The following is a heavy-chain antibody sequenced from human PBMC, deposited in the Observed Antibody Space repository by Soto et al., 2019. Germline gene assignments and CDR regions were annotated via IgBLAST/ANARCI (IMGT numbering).Heavy chain of an antibody. V-gene: IGHV4-34*01. J-gene: IGHJ3*02. D-gene: IGHD2-15*01. Sequence: KPSETLSLTCAVYGGSFSGYFWSWIRQPPGKGLEWIGEINHSESTNYNPSLKSRVTISVDRSKNQFSLKLSSVTAADTAVYYCAREVSPDCSGGACLDGFDIWGQGTMVTVSS. CDR3: AREVSPDCSGGACLDGFDI. CDR1: GGSFSGYF. CDR2: INHSEST.